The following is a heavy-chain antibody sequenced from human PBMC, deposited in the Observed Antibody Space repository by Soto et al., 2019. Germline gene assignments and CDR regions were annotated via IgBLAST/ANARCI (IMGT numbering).Heavy chain of an antibody. CDR3: TTYGLDYDILTGYYPLWSDY. D-gene: IGHD3-9*01. CDR1: GFTFSNAW. CDR2: IKSKTDGGTT. V-gene: IGHV3-15*07. J-gene: IGHJ4*02. Sequence: GGSLRLSCAASGFTFSNAWMNWVRQAPGKGLEWVGRIKSKTDGGTTDYTAPVKGRCTISRDDSKNKLNLQMNSLKTEDSAVYYCTTYGLDYDILTGYYPLWSDYWGQGTLVTVSS.